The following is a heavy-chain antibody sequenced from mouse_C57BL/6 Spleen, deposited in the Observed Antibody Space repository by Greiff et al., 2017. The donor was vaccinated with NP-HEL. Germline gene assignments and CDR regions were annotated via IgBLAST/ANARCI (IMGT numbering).Heavy chain of an antibody. CDR1: GYTFTDYY. J-gene: IGHJ3*01. CDR3: ASEGWLLRGFAY. CDR2: INPNNGGT. D-gene: IGHD2-3*01. Sequence: EVQLQQSGPELVKPGASVKISCKASGYTFTDYYMNWVKQSHGKSLEWIGDINPNNGGTSYNQKFKGKATLTVDKSSSTAYMELRSLTSEDSAVYYCASEGWLLRGFAYWGQGTLVTVSA. V-gene: IGHV1-26*01.